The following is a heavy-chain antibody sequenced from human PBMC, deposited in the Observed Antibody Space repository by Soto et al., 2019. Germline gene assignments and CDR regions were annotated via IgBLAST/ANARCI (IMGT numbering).Heavy chain of an antibody. CDR2: IGGSGGSI. V-gene: IGHV3-23*01. Sequence: EVQLLESGGGLVQPGGSLRLSCAASGFTFSSYAMSWVRQAPGKGLEWISSIGGSGGSIYYADSVKGRFTISRDNSKNTVYRQMNSLSAEATAVYYCARPGALLETSRYFDLWGRGTLVTVTS. CDR3: ARPGALLETSRYFDL. J-gene: IGHJ2*01. D-gene: IGHD3-3*01. CDR1: GFTFSSYA.